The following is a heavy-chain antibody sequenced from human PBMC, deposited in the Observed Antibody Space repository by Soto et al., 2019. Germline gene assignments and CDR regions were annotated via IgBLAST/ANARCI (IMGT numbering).Heavy chain of an antibody. CDR2: IYYSGST. CDR1: GGSISSYY. Sequence: SGTLSLTCTVSGGSISSYYWSWIRQPPGKGLEWIGYIYYSGSTNYNPSLKSRVTISVDTSKNQFSLKLSSVTAADTAVYYCARDSLIGYSYGWFDPWGQGTLVTVSS. J-gene: IGHJ5*02. V-gene: IGHV4-59*01. D-gene: IGHD5-18*01. CDR3: ARDSLIGYSYGWFDP.